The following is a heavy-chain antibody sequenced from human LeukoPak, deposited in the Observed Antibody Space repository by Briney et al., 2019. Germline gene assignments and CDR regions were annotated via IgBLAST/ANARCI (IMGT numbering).Heavy chain of an antibody. V-gene: IGHV3-53*01. CDR2: IYSGGST. Sequence: GGSLRLSCAASGFTVSSNYMSWVRQAPGKGLEWVSVIYSGGSTYYADSVKGRFTISRDNSKNTLYLQMNSLRAEDTAVYYCARVSCSGGSCYEDYWGQGTLVTVSS. J-gene: IGHJ4*02. CDR1: GFTVSSNY. D-gene: IGHD2-15*01. CDR3: ARVSCSGGSCYEDY.